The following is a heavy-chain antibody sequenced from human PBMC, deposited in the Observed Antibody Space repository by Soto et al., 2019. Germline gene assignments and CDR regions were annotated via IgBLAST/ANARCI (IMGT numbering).Heavy chain of an antibody. V-gene: IGHV1-18*01. J-gene: IGHJ6*04. CDR2: ISPYTGNT. CDR1: GYIFANYG. Sequence: QVQLVQSGDEVKKPGASVKVSCKASGYIFANYGIAWVRQAPGQGLEWMGWISPYTGNTHSASKVQGRLTMATDTSTITAYMGLGSLTSDATAVYYCVMVNNYVTPTPEDVWGEGTTVTVSS. D-gene: IGHD3-16*01. CDR3: VMVNNYVTPTPEDV.